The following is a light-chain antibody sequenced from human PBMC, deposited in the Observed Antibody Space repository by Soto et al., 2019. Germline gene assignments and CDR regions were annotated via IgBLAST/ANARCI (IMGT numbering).Light chain of an antibody. Sequence: DIQMTQSPSSLPASVGDRVTITCRASQGITNYLACYLRKLGKVPDLLISSASTLQSGAPSRFSGCGSGTDFTPTVSSLQPEHVATYYCQGCNIAPSWTFGQGTRVEIK. V-gene: IGKV1-27*01. CDR1: QGITNY. J-gene: IGKJ1*01. CDR3: QGCNIAPSWT. CDR2: SAS.